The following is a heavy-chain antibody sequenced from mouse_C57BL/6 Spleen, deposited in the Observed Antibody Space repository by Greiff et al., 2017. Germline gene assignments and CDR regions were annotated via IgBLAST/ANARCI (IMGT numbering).Heavy chain of an antibody. D-gene: IGHD3-2*02. CDR1: GYAFSSSW. V-gene: IGHV1-82*01. J-gene: IGHJ3*01. CDR3: ARLGSSGYPWFAY. Sequence: VQLQQSGPELVKPGASVKISCKASGYAFSSSWMNWVKQRPGKGLEWIGRIYPGDGDTNYNGKFKGKATLTADKSSSTAYMQLSSLTSEDSAVYFCARLGSSGYPWFAYWGQGTLVTVSA. CDR2: IYPGDGDT.